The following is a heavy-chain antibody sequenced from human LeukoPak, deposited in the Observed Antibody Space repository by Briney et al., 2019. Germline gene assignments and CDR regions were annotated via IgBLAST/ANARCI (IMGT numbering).Heavy chain of an antibody. J-gene: IGHJ6*03. V-gene: IGHV3-21*01. CDR1: GITFSTYT. CDR3: ARENYYYYYMDV. CDR2: ITSTGNYI. Sequence: GGSLRVSCAASGITFSTYTMNWVRQAPGKGLEWVSSITSTGNYIYYADSVKGRFTISRDNAKNSLYLQMNSLRAEDTAVYYWARENYYYYYMDVWGKGPTVTVSS.